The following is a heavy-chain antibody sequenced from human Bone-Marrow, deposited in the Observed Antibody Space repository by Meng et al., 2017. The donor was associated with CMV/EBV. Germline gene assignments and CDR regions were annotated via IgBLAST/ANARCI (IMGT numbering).Heavy chain of an antibody. J-gene: IGHJ3*02. Sequence: SEILSLTCTVSGGSVGSNTYYWTWIRQSPGKGLEWIGYFSDSGSTNYNPSLKHRVTILVDMSKKQFSLEMTSVTAADTAMYYCARDGGSGLGLVFDIWGQGRMVTVSS. V-gene: IGHV4-61*01. D-gene: IGHD1-26*01. CDR2: FSDSGST. CDR1: GGSVGSNTYY. CDR3: ARDGGSGLGLVFDI.